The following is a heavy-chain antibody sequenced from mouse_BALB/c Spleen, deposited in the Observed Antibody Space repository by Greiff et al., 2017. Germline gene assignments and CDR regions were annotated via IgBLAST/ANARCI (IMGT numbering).Heavy chain of an antibody. V-gene: IGHV3-2*02. Sequence: DVKLQESGPGLVKPSQSLSLTCTVSGYSFTSDYARNFIRQFPGNKLEWMGYISYSGSTSYNPSLKSRISITRDTSKNQFFLQLNSLTTEDTATYYSARRIYYGNYEDYWGQGTTLTVSS. CDR3: ARRIYYGNYEDY. CDR1: GYSFTSDYA. CDR2: ISYSGST. J-gene: IGHJ2*01. D-gene: IGHD2-1*01.